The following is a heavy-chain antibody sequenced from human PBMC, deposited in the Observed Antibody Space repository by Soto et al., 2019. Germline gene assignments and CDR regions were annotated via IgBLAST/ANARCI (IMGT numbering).Heavy chain of an antibody. V-gene: IGHV1-18*01. CDR2: ISVYNGNT. D-gene: IGHD3-10*01. CDR3: PGEGRVGADWFDP. CDR1: GYTFTSYG. Sequence: QVQLVQSGAEVKKPGASVKVSCKASGYTFTSYGISWVRQAPGQGLEWMGWISVYNGNTNYAQKLQGRVTMTTDPSTSTAYVELRSLRSDDTAVYYCPGEGRVGADWFDPWGQGTLVTVSS. J-gene: IGHJ5*02.